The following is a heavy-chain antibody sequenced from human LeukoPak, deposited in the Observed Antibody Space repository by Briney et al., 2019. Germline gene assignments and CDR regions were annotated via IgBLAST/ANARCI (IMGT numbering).Heavy chain of an antibody. CDR2: ISYDGSNK. Sequence: GRSLRLSCAASGFTFSSYAMHWVHQAPGKGLEWVAVISYDGSNKYYADSVKGRFTISRDNSKNTLYLQMNSLRAEDTAVYYCARGLETMVRGPRQYYGMDVWGQGTTVTVSS. D-gene: IGHD3-10*01. V-gene: IGHV3-30-3*01. J-gene: IGHJ6*02. CDR1: GFTFSSYA. CDR3: ARGLETMVRGPRQYYGMDV.